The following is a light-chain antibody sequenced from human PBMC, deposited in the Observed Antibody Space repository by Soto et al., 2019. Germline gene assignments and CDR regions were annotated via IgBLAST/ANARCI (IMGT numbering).Light chain of an antibody. CDR1: QSVSSN. J-gene: IGKJ1*01. CDR2: GAS. Sequence: EILMTQSPATLSVSPEERATLSCRASQSVSSNLAWYQQKPGQAPRLLIYGASTRATGIPARFSGSGSGTEFTLTISSLQSEDFAVYYCQQYNNWPTWTFGQGTKVDIK. V-gene: IGKV3-15*01. CDR3: QQYNNWPTWT.